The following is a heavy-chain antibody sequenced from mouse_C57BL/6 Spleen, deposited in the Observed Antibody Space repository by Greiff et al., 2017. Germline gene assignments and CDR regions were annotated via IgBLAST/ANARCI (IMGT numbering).Heavy chain of an antibody. CDR2: IFPGSGST. J-gene: IGHJ4*01. D-gene: IGHD2-2*01. V-gene: IGHV1-75*01. CDR3: ARSAGYGYAMDY. Sequence: VKLMESGPELVKPGASVKISCKASGYTFTDYFINWVKQRPGQGLEWIGWIFPGSGSTYYNEKFKGKATLTVDKSSSTAYMLLSSLTSEDSAVYFCARSAGYGYAMDYWGQGTSVTVSS. CDR1: GYTFTDYF.